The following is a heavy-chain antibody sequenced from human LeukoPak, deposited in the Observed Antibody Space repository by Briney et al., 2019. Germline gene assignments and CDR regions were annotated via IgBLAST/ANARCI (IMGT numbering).Heavy chain of an antibody. CDR2: ISASGGNT. Sequence: GGSLRLSCAASGFSFSSYTMSWVRQAPAKGLEWVSAISASGGNTYYAGSVRGRFTIARDNSKNTLYLQMNRLRAEDTAVYYCAKNAKYSSGWYGYWGQGTLVTVPS. CDR1: GFSFSSYT. J-gene: IGHJ4*02. D-gene: IGHD6-19*01. V-gene: IGHV3-23*01. CDR3: AKNAKYSSGWYGY.